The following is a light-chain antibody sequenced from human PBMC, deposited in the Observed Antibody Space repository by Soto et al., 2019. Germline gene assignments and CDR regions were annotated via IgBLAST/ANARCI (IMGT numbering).Light chain of an antibody. CDR2: EVS. CDR3: SSYISSSTFVV. Sequence: QSALTQPASVSGSPGQSITISCTGTSRDVGGYNYVSWHQQHPGKAPKVIITEVSNRPSGVSNHFSGSKSGNTASLTISGLQAEDEADYYCSSYISSSTFVVFGGGTKLTVL. CDR1: SRDVGGYNY. J-gene: IGLJ2*01. V-gene: IGLV2-14*01.